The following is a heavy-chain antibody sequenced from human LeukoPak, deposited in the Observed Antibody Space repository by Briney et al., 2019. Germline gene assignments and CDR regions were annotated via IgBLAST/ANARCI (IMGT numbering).Heavy chain of an antibody. Sequence: PGRSLRLSCAASGFIFSSYAMHWVRQAPGKGLEWVAVISYDGSNKYYADSVEGRFTISRDNSKNTLYLQMNSLRAEDTAVYYCARDHLEMATSHFDCWGQGTLVTVSS. CDR2: ISYDGSNK. CDR3: ARDHLEMATSHFDC. CDR1: GFIFSSYA. D-gene: IGHD5-24*01. V-gene: IGHV3-30-3*01. J-gene: IGHJ4*02.